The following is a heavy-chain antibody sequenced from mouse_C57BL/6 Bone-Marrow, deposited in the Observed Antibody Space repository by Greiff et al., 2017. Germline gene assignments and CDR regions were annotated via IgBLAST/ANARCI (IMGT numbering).Heavy chain of an antibody. CDR1: GFNIKDDY. CDR2: IDPENGAT. D-gene: IGHD1-1*01. J-gene: IGHJ2*01. CDR3: TTRGYYGY. V-gene: IGHV14-4*01. Sequence: VQLQQSGAELVRPGASVKLSCTASGFNIKDDYMHWVKQRPEQGLEWIGWIDPENGATEYASKFQGKATITADTSSNTAYLQLSSLTSEDTAVYYCTTRGYYGYWGQGTTLTVSS.